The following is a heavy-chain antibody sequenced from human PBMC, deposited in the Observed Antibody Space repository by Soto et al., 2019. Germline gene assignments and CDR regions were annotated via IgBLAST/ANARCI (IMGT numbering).Heavy chain of an antibody. CDR3: ARVRGGSGPNWFDP. V-gene: IGHV4-31*03. CDR1: GGSISNGGYY. Sequence: NPSETLSLTCTVSGGSISNGGYYWSWIRQHPGKGLEWIGYIYYSGSTYYNPSLKSRVTISVDTSKNQFSLKLSSVTAADTAVYYCARVRGGSGPNWFDPWGQGTLVTVSS. J-gene: IGHJ5*02. D-gene: IGHD6-19*01. CDR2: IYYSGST.